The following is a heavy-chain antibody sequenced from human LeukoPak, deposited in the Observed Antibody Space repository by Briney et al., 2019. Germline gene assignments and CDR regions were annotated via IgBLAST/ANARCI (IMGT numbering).Heavy chain of an antibody. CDR1: GGSISSYY. CDR3: ARGSVVPAAIVRDLAFDI. Sequence: SETLSLTCTVSGGSISSYYWSWIRQPAGKGLEWIGRIYTSGSTNYNPSLTSRVTMSVDTSKNQFSLKLSSVTAADTAVYYCARGSVVPAAIVRDLAFDIWGQGTMVTVSS. D-gene: IGHD2-2*02. V-gene: IGHV4-4*07. J-gene: IGHJ3*02. CDR2: IYTSGST.